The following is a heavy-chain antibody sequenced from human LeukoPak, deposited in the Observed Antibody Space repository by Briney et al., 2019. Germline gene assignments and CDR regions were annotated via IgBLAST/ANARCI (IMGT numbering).Heavy chain of an antibody. CDR3: ARDPYSGTYGDTYYYYMDV. Sequence: GGSLRLSCAASGLTFTNFGMSWVRQAPGKGLEWVSAISGRGDRTYYADSVKGRCTISRDNSKNTLYLQMNSLRAEDTAVYYCARDPYSGTYGDTYYYYMDVWGKGTTVTISS. V-gene: IGHV3-23*01. J-gene: IGHJ6*03. D-gene: IGHD1-26*01. CDR2: ISGRGDRT. CDR1: GLTFTNFG.